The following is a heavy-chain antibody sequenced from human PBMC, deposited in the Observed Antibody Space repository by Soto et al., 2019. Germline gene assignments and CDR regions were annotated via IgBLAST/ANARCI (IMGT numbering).Heavy chain of an antibody. J-gene: IGHJ4*02. CDR3: AREQWLPHYYFDY. CDR1: GFTFSSYW. D-gene: IGHD6-19*01. V-gene: IGHV3-7*03. CDR2: IKQDGSEK. Sequence: GGSLRLSCTASGFTFSSYWMSWVRQAPGKGLEWVANIKQDGSEKYYVDSVKGRFTISRDNAKNSLCLQMNSLRAEDTAVYYCAREQWLPHYYFDYWGQGTLVTVSS.